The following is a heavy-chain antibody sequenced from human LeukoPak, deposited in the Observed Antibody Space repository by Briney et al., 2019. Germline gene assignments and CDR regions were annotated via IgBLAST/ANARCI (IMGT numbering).Heavy chain of an antibody. V-gene: IGHV3-30-3*01. Sequence: GGSLRLSCAASGFTFSSYAMHWVRQAPGKGLEWVAVISYDGSNKYYADSVKGRFTISRDNSKNTLYLLMNSLRAEDTAVYYCARGVNLDGYFDYWGQGTLVTVSS. CDR2: ISYDGSNK. CDR1: GFTFSSYA. CDR3: ARGVNLDGYFDY. D-gene: IGHD3-3*01. J-gene: IGHJ4*02.